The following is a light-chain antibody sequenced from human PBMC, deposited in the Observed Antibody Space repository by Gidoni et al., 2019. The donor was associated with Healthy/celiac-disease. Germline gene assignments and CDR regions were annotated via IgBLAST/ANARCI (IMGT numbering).Light chain of an antibody. CDR3: QKYNSAPPLT. J-gene: IGKJ4*01. V-gene: IGKV1-27*01. CDR2: AAS. CDR1: QGISNY. Sequence: DIQMSQSPSSLSASVGDRVTITCRASQGISNYLAWYQQKPGKVPKLLIYAASTLQSGVPSRFSGSGSGTDFTLTISSLQPEDVATYYCQKYNSAPPLTFGGGTKVEIK.